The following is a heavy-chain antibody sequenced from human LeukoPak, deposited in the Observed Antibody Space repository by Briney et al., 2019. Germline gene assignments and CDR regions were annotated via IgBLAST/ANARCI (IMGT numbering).Heavy chain of an antibody. CDR3: AREGFHYCGGDCPNFDY. CDR1: GASISSYY. V-gene: IGHV4-4*07. Sequence: SETLSLTCTVSGASISSYYWSWIRQPAGKALEWIGRIYVTGSTTYNPSLESRVTMSVDTSKNQFSLKLSSVTAADTAVYYCAREGFHYCGGDCPNFDYWGQGTLVTVSS. J-gene: IGHJ4*02. D-gene: IGHD2-21*02. CDR2: IYVTGST.